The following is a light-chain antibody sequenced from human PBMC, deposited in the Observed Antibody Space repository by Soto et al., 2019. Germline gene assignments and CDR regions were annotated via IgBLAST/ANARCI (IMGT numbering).Light chain of an antibody. Sequence: DIQMTQSPSSLSASVGDRVTITCRASQSISSYLNWYQQKPGKAPKLLIYAASSLQSGVPSRFSGSGSGTDFTLTIYSLQPEECETYYCQPSYSTPRPLGQGPKVGIK. CDR1: QSISSY. J-gene: IGKJ1*01. CDR2: AAS. V-gene: IGKV1-39*01. CDR3: QPSYSTPRP.